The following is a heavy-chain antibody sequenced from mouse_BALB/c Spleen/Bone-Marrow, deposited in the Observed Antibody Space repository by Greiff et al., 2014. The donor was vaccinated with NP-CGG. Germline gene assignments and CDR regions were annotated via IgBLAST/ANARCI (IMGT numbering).Heavy chain of an antibody. CDR3: ARLTIIPNY. CDR2: INPGSGYT. J-gene: IGHJ2*01. Sequence: QVQLQQPAAELARPGASVKMSCKASGYTLTNYAMHWVKQRPGQGLEWIGYINPGSGYTEYNPKFTDKATLTADKSSNTAYMQLSNLTSEDSAVYYCARLTIIPNYWGQGTTLTVSS. CDR1: GYTLTNYA. D-gene: IGHD5-1-1*01. V-gene: IGHV1-4*02.